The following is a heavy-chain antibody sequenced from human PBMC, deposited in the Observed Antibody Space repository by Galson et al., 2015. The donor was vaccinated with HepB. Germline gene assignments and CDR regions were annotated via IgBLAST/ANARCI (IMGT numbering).Heavy chain of an antibody. CDR1: GYTFTKFG. CDR2: ISGYSGHT. J-gene: IGHJ4*02. V-gene: IGHV1-18*01. D-gene: IGHD6-19*01. CDR3: ARGRSSGWSFDY. Sequence: SVKVSCKASGYTFTKFGISWVRQAPGQGLEWMAWISGYSGHTNYPQKFQGRVTVTADTSTTTVYMVLRSLRSDDTAVYCCARGRSSGWSFDYWGQGTLVTVSS.